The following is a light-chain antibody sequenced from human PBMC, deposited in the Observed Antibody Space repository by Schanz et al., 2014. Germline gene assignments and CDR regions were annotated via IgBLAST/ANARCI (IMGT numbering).Light chain of an antibody. CDR2: DAS. V-gene: IGKV3-11*01. J-gene: IGKJ4*01. CDR1: ESISNY. Sequence: EIVLTQSPATLSVSPGERATLSCRASESISNYLVWYQQKPGQAPRLLMYDASNRAPGIPARVSGSGSGTDFTLTISSLEPEDFAVYYCQQSTKWPLTFGGGTKVET. CDR3: QQSTKWPLT.